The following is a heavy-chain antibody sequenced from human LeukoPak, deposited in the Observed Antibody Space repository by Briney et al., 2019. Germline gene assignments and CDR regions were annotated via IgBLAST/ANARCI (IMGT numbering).Heavy chain of an antibody. V-gene: IGHV3-74*01. CDR3: VRQDSGSYLGGY. J-gene: IGHJ4*02. CDR2: INSDGTNT. D-gene: IGHD1-26*01. Sequence: PGGSLRLSCAAFGFTLNDYWMHWVRQVPGTGPVWVSCINSDGTNTDYADSVKGRFTIFRDNAKKTLYLQMNSLRAEDTAVYYCVRQDSGSYLGGYWGQGTLVTVSS. CDR1: GFTLNDYW.